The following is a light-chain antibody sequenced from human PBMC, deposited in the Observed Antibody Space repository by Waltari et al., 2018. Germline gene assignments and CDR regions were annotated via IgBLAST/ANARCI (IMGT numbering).Light chain of an antibody. V-gene: IGKV3-20*01. J-gene: IGKJ1*01. Sequence: EIVLTQSPGTLSLSPGDRATLSCRASQSVSRTLAWYQQKPGQAPRLLIYGASTRATVIPDRFSGGGSGTDFSRTISRLEPEDFAVDYCQHYVRLPATFGQGTKVEIK. CDR1: QSVSRT. CDR3: QHYVRLPAT. CDR2: GAS.